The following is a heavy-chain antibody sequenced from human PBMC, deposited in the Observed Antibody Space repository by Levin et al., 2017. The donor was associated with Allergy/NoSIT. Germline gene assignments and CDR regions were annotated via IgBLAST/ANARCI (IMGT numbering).Heavy chain of an antibody. J-gene: IGHJ3*02. Sequence: HSQTLSLTCSVSGGSISRSSYYWGWIRQPPGKGLEWIGSIYYRGSTHYNPSLKSRVTISVDTSKNQFSLKLTSVTAADTAVYYCANPLARYSSSWHDAFDIWGQGTMVTVSS. V-gene: IGHV4-39*01. CDR3: ANPLARYSSSWHDAFDI. CDR1: GGSISRSSYY. D-gene: IGHD6-13*01. CDR2: IYYRGST.